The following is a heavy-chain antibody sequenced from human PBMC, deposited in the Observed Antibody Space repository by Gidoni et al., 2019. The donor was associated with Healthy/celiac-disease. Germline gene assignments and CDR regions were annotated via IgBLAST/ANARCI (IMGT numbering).Heavy chain of an antibody. J-gene: IGHJ4*02. CDR2: ISSSSSYI. V-gene: IGHV3-21*01. Sequence: EVQLVESGGGLVKPGGSLRLSCAASGFPFSSYSMNWVRQAPGKGLEWVSSISSSSSYIYYADSVKGRFTISRDNAKNSLYLQMNSLRAEDTAVYYCARDTPSLIFGVVEHYYFDYWGQGTLVTVSS. CDR1: GFPFSSYS. D-gene: IGHD3-3*01. CDR3: ARDTPSLIFGVVEHYYFDY.